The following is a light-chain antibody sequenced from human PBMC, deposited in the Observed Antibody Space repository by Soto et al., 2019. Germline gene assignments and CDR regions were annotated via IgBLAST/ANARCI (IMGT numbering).Light chain of an antibody. V-gene: IGLV2-8*01. CDR3: SSYAGSNYV. CDR1: SSDVGGYNY. J-gene: IGLJ1*01. Sequence: QSVLTQPPSASGSPGQSVTISCTGTSSDVGGYNYVSWFQQHPGKAPKLMIYEVSKRPSGVPDRFYGSKSGNTASLTVSGLQAEDEADYYCSSYAGSNYVFGTGTKLTVL. CDR2: EVS.